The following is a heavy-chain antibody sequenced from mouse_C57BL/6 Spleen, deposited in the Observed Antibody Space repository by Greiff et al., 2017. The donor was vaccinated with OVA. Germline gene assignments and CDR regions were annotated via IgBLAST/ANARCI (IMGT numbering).Heavy chain of an antibody. D-gene: IGHD2-3*01. CDR1: GFTFTDYY. CDR3: ARSNDGYSWFAY. V-gene: IGHV7-3*01. CDR2: IRNKANGYTT. Sequence: EVMLVESGGGLVQPGGSLSLSCAASGFTFTDYYMSWVRQPPGKALEWLGFIRNKANGYTTEYSASVKGRFTISRDNSQSILYLQMNALRAEDSATYYCARSNDGYSWFAYWGQGTLVTVSA. J-gene: IGHJ3*01.